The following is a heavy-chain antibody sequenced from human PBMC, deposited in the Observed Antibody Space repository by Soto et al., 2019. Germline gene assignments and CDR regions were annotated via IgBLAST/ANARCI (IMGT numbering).Heavy chain of an antibody. CDR3: ARDNIVYDILTGPTGENWFDP. V-gene: IGHV1-18*01. Sequence: GASVKVSCKASGYIFVVYGIAWVRQAPGQGLEWMGWISAYNGNTNYAQKLQGRVTMTTDTSTSTAYMELRSLRSDDTAVYYCARDNIVYDILTGPTGENWFDPWGQGTLVTVSS. J-gene: IGHJ5*02. CDR1: GYIFVVYG. D-gene: IGHD3-9*01. CDR2: ISAYNGNT.